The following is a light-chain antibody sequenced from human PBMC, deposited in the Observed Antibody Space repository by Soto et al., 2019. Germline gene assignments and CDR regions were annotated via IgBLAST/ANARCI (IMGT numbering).Light chain of an antibody. CDR2: KAS. V-gene: IGKV1-5*03. CDR1: QPISIW. J-gene: IGKJ1*01. Sequence: DIQMTQSPSTLSASVGDRVTITCRASQPISIWLAWYQQKPGKAPKLLIHKASTLESGVPSRFSGSGAGTEFTLTISSLQPDDFATYYCQQYNDYSWRTFGQGTKEEIK. CDR3: QQYNDYSWRT.